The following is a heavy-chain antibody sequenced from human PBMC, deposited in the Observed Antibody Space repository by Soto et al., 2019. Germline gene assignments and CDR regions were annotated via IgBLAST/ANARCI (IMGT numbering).Heavy chain of an antibody. D-gene: IGHD6-13*01. Sequence: QVQLVQSGSEVKMPGSSVKVSCKTSGGTFSRHAINWVRQAPGQGLEWMGGIIPMFGTTNYAQKFKGRVTVSADDSTSSAYMELSSLRSEDAAVYYCARAAINGSSWYFWGVPWGQGTLVTVSS. CDR2: IIPMFGTT. CDR1: GGTFSRHA. V-gene: IGHV1-69*01. J-gene: IGHJ5*02. CDR3: ARAAINGSSWYFWGVP.